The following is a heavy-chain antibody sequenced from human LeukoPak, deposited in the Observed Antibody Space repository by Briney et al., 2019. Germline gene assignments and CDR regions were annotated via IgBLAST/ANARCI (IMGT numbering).Heavy chain of an antibody. J-gene: IGHJ4*02. V-gene: IGHV1-8*01. CDR3: ARGETPTSPVDF. CDR1: GYRFISSD. Sequence: GASVKVSCKASGYRFISSDIYGVRQALRQGRDWMARVNAYTGKTTYEQKFQDRFTLTRSTSLTTAYMELTSLTADDKAIYFCARGETPTSPVDFWGQGTLVTVSS. D-gene: IGHD2-15*01. CDR2: VNAYTGKT.